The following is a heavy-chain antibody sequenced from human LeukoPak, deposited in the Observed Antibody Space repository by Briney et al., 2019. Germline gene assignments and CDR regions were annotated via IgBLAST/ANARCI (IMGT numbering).Heavy chain of an antibody. D-gene: IGHD3-22*01. J-gene: IGHJ6*03. CDR3: ARQVGNYDSSGYGPSGYYYYYYMDV. V-gene: IGHV5-51*01. CDR2: IYPGGSDA. Sequence: GESLKISCKGSGYSFTSYWVAWVRQMPGKGLEWMGTIYPGGSDARYSPSFQGQVTISADKSIRTAYLQWSSLKASDTAMYYCARQVGNYDSSGYGPSGYYYYYYMDVWGKGTTVTVSS. CDR1: GYSFTSYW.